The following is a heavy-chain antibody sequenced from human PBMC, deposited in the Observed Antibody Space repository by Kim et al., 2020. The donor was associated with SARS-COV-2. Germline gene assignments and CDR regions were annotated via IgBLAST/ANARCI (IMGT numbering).Heavy chain of an antibody. J-gene: IGHJ4*02. CDR3: ARDWAYYGSGSYYVY. D-gene: IGHD3-10*01. Sequence: ASVKVSCKASGYTFTSYGISWVRQAPGQGLEWMGWISAYNGNTNYAQKLQGRVTMTTDTSTSTAYMELRSLRSDDTAVYYCARDWAYYGSGSYYVYWGQGTLVTVSS. CDR2: ISAYNGNT. CDR1: GYTFTSYG. V-gene: IGHV1-18*01.